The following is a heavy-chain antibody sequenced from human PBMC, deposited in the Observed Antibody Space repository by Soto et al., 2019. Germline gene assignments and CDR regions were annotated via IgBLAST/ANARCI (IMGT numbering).Heavy chain of an antibody. Sequence: GGSLRLSCAASGFTFSSYAMSWVRQAPGKGLEWVSAISGSGGSTYYADSVKGRFTISRDNSKNTLYLQMNSLRAEDTAVYYCAKGYSSSWTYYYYYHMDVWGKGTTVTVSS. CDR2: ISGSGGST. D-gene: IGHD6-13*01. V-gene: IGHV3-23*01. CDR1: GFTFSSYA. CDR3: AKGYSSSWTYYYYYHMDV. J-gene: IGHJ6*03.